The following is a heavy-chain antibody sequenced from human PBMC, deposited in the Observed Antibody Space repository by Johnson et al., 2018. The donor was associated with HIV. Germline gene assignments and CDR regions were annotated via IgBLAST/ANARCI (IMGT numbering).Heavy chain of an antibody. CDR1: GFTFSSYA. V-gene: IGHV3-30-3*01. Sequence: VQLVESGGGVVQPGRSLRLSCAASGFTFSSYAMHWVRQAPGKGLEWVAVISYDGNIKYYADSVKGRFTISRDNSKNTLYLEMNSLRAEDTAVYYCAKGGIDAFDIWGQGTMVTVSS. D-gene: IGHD6-25*01. CDR2: ISYDGNIK. CDR3: AKGGIDAFDI. J-gene: IGHJ3*02.